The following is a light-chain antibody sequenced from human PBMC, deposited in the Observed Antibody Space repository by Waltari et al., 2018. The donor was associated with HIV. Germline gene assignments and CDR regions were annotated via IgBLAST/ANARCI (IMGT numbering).Light chain of an antibody. V-gene: IGKV1-5*03. J-gene: IGKJ1*01. CDR1: QSISTW. Sequence: DIQMTQSPSTLSASVGDRVTITCRASQSISTWLAWYQQKPGKAPSLLIYSASTLQSGVPSRFSGSGSGTEFSLTISSLQSDEFATYDCQQYYSSSAFGPGTKVEIK. CDR3: QQYYSSSA. CDR2: SAS.